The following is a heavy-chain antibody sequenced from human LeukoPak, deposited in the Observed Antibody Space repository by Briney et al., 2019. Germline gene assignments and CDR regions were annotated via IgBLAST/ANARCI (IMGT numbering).Heavy chain of an antibody. J-gene: IGHJ4*02. Sequence: GGSLRLSCAASGFTFSAYGMHWVRQAPGKGLEWVAVIWSDGGKSYNSDSVKGRFTISRDNSKNTLYLQMNSLRAEDTAVYYCATDSIGPAADFDYWGQGTLVTVSS. CDR1: GFTFSAYG. CDR2: IWSDGGKS. V-gene: IGHV3-33*01. CDR3: ATDSIGPAADFDY. D-gene: IGHD2-2*01.